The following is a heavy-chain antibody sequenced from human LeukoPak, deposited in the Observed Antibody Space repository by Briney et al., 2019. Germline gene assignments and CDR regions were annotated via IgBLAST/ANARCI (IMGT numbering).Heavy chain of an antibody. CDR1: GFTFSSHA. V-gene: IGHV3-23*01. CDR3: AKGDYELSGAY. D-gene: IGHD4-17*01. Sequence: GGSLRLSCAASGFTFSSHAMSWVRQAPGKGLEWVSAISGSGGSTYYADSVKGRFTISRDNSKNTLYLQMNSLRAEDTAVYYCAKGDYELSGAYWGQGTLVTVSS. J-gene: IGHJ4*02. CDR2: ISGSGGST.